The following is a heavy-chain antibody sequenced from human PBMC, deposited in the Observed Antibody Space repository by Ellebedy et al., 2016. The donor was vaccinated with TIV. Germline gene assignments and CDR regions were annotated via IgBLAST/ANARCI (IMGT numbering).Heavy chain of an antibody. CDR1: GYTFTSYD. CDR2: MDPNSGNT. D-gene: IGHD3-10*01. Sequence: AASVKVSCKASGYTFTSYDINWVRQATGQGLEWMGWMDPNSGNTGYAQKFQGRVTMTRNTSISPAYMELSSLRSEDTAVYYCARGFDGSGSYYYYGMDVWGQGTRVTVSS. J-gene: IGHJ6*02. V-gene: IGHV1-8*01. CDR3: ARGFDGSGSYYYYGMDV.